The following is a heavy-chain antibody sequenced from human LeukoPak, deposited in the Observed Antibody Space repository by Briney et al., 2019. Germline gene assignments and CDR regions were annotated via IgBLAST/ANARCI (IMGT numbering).Heavy chain of an antibody. CDR2: ISDSGATA. CDR3: ARDLKSIDAFDI. J-gene: IGHJ3*02. CDR1: GFTFNNYA. V-gene: IGHV3-23*01. Sequence: GGSLRLSCAASGFTFNNYAMSWVRQAPGKGLEWRSAISDSGATAYYADSVKGRFTVSRDNSKNTLYLQLNILRAEDTAVYYCARDLKSIDAFDIWGQGTMVTVSS.